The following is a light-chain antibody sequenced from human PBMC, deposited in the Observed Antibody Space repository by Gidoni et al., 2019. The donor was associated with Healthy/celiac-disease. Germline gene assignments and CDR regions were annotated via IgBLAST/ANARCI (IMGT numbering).Light chain of an antibody. CDR2: QDS. Sequence: SYELTQPPSVSVSPGPTASITCSGDKWGDKYACWYQQKPGPSPVLVIYQDSQRPSGIPERFSGSNSGNTATLTISGTQAMDEADYYCQAWDSSNWVFGGGTKLTVL. J-gene: IGLJ3*02. CDR3: QAWDSSNWV. V-gene: IGLV3-1*01. CDR1: KWGDKY.